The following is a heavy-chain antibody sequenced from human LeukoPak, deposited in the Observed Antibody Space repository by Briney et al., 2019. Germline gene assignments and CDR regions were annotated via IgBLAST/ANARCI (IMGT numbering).Heavy chain of an antibody. CDR3: VGHSDY. V-gene: IGHV3-7*04. CDR1: GLRLSMHW. Sequence: GGSLRLSCAASGLRLSMHWMSWDRQAPRNGLEWVANIMQDGSEKYSVDTEKGRFTIYRHNAKNSLYLQMNSLRAEDTAVYYCVGHSDYWGQGTLVTVSS. CDR2: IMQDGSEK. J-gene: IGHJ4*02.